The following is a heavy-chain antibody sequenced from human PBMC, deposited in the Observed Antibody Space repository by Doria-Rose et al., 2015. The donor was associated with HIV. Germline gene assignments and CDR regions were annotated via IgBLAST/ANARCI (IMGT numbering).Heavy chain of an antibody. V-gene: IGHV2-26*01. CDR1: GVSLSSPGMG. D-gene: IGHD6-13*01. Sequence: VTLKESGPVLVKPTETLTLTCTVSGVSLSSPGMGVSWIRQPPRKALAWLSNTFSDDARSYKTSLKSRLTISRGTSKSQVVLTMTDMDPVDTATYYCARIKSSRWYHKYYFDFWGQGTLVIVSA. J-gene: IGHJ4*02. CDR2: TFSDDAR. CDR3: ARIKSSRWYHKYYFDF.